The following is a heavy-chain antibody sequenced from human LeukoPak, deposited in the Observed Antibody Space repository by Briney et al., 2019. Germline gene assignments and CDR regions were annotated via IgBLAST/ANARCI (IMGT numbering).Heavy chain of an antibody. Sequence: GVSLRLSCAASGFSFSNDWMCWVRQAPGKGLEWVANINQDESKKYYVDSVRGRFTISRDNAKNSLYLQMSSLRAEDTAVYYCARDHAYRTDYWGQGTLVTVSS. J-gene: IGHJ4*02. CDR3: ARDHAYRTDY. CDR2: INQDESKK. D-gene: IGHD2-2*01. V-gene: IGHV3-7*01. CDR1: GFSFSNDW.